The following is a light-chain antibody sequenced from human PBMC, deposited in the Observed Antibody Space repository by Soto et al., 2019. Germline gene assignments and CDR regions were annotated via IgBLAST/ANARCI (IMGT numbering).Light chain of an antibody. J-gene: IGKJ1*01. CDR3: QQYNSYPWT. V-gene: IGKV1-5*03. CDR1: QSISTW. CDR2: KAS. Sequence: DIQMTQSPSTLSASVGDRVTITCRASQSISTWLAWYQQKPGKAPKLRIYKASSLESGVPSRFSGSGSGTEFTLTISSLQPDDFANYYCQQYNSYPWTFGQGTKVEIK.